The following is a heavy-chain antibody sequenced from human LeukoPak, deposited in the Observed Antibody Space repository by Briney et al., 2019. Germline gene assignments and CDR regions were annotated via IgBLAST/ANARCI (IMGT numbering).Heavy chain of an antibody. J-gene: IGHJ3*02. Sequence: SETLSLTCTVSGGSISDYYWSWIRQPPGKGLEWIGYIYYSGSTNYTPSLKSRVTISINTSKNQFSLRLSSVTAADTAVYYCAGATSREAFDIWGQGTRVAVSS. V-gene: IGHV4-59*01. CDR3: AGATSREAFDI. CDR1: GGSISDYY. CDR2: IYYSGST. D-gene: IGHD2-2*01.